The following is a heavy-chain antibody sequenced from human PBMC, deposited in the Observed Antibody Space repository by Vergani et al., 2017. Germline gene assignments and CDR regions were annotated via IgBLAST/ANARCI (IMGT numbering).Heavy chain of an antibody. V-gene: IGHV4-59*11. CDR3: ASPLRTYCYDSSGYPLFV. CDR1: FDSIRNLY. CDR2: IHYSENT. Sequence: QVQLQESGPGLVKPSETLSLTCSVSFDSIRNLYCNWIRQPPGKGLEWIGSIHYSENTNYNPSLKSRVTISVDTSKNQFSLKLSSVTAADTAVYYCASPLRTYCYDSSGYPLFVWGQGTLVTVSS. J-gene: IGHJ4*02. D-gene: IGHD3-22*01.